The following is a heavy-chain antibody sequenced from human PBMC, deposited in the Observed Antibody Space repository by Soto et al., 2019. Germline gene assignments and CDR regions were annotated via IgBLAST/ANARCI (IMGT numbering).Heavy chain of an antibody. CDR1: GVTFSSYA. V-gene: IGHV3-23*01. D-gene: IGHD3-3*01. CDR2: ISGSGGST. Sequence: GGSLRLSCAASGVTFSSYAMSWVRQATGKGLEWVSAISGSGGSTYYADSVKGRFTISRDNSKNTLYLQMNSLRAEDTAVYYCAKARAQYYDFWSGYPVDYWGQGTLVTVSS. CDR3: AKARAQYYDFWSGYPVDY. J-gene: IGHJ4*02.